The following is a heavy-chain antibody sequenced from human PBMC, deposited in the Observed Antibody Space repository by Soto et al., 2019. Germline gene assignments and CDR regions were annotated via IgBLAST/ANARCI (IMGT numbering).Heavy chain of an antibody. J-gene: IGHJ4*02. CDR2: IGPESGAT. V-gene: IGHV1-2*02. D-gene: IGHD1-26*01. Sequence: XSVKVSCKASGYTFTCHYIHWVRQAPEQGPEWMGEIGPESGATRYAQKFQGRVTMTRDTSITTVYMELKDLSPDGTAVYYCGRGRSGQRVVFYWGQGTPVTVSS. CDR3: GRGRSGQRVVFY. CDR1: GYTFTCHY.